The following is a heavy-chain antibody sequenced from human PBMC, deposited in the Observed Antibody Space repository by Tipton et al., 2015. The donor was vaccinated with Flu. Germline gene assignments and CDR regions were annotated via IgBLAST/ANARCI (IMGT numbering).Heavy chain of an antibody. J-gene: IGHJ6*03. CDR1: GFTFSSYS. D-gene: IGHD2-15*01. V-gene: IGHV3-21*01. CDR2: ISSSSSYI. Sequence: SLRLSCAASGFTFSSYSMNWVRQAPGKGLEWVSSISSSSSYIYYADSVKGRFTISRDNAKNSLYLQMNSLRAEDTAVYYCARTDCSGGSCYLGYMDVWGKGTTVTVSS. CDR3: ARTDCSGGSCYLGYMDV.